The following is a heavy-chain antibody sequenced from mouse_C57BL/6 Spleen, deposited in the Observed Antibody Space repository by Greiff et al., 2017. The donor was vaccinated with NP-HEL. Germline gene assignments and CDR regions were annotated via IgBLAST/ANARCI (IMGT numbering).Heavy chain of an antibody. Sequence: VKLQQPGAELVKPGASVKMSCKASGYTFTSYWITWVKQRPGQGLEWIGDIYPGSGSTNYNEKFKSKATLTVDTSSSTAYMQLSSLTSEDSAVYYCARSDSSGLYYYAMDYWGQGTSVTVSS. CDR1: GYTFTSYW. CDR3: ARSDSSGLYYYAMDY. D-gene: IGHD3-2*02. CDR2: IYPGSGST. J-gene: IGHJ4*01. V-gene: IGHV1-55*01.